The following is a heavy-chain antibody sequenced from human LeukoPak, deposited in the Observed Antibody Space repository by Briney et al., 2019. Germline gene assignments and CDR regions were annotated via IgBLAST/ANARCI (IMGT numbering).Heavy chain of an antibody. CDR2: IYYSGST. D-gene: IGHD3-3*01. CDR3: ARYGGFLEWSRHWFDP. Sequence: SETLSLTCTVSGGSINSYYWSWIRQPPGKGLEWIGYIYYSGSTNYNPSLKSRVTISVDTSKNQFSLKLSSVTAADTAVYYCARYGGFLEWSRHWFDPGAREPWSPSPQ. J-gene: IGHJ5*02. CDR1: GGSINSYY. V-gene: IGHV4-59*01.